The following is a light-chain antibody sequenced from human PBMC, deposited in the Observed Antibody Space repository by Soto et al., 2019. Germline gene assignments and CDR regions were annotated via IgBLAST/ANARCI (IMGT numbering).Light chain of an antibody. CDR3: QTWDTGVV. CDR2: LTSDGSH. J-gene: IGLJ2*01. Sequence: QSVLTQSPSASASLGASVKLTCTLSSGHSNYAIAWHQQQPEKGPRFLMKLTSDGSHTKGDGIPDRFSGASSGAERYLTISSLQSDDEADYYCQTWDTGVVFGGGTKLTVL. CDR1: SGHSNYA. V-gene: IGLV4-69*01.